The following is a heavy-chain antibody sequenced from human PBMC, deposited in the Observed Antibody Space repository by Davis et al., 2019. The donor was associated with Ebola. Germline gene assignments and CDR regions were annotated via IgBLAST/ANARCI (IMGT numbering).Heavy chain of an antibody. J-gene: IGHJ3*02. Sequence: GGSLRLSCAASGFTFDDYAMHWVRQAPGKGLEWVSGISWNSGSIGYADSVKGRFTISRDNAKNSLYLQMNSLRAEDTALYYCAKDLKVYSSADGTSYPSYAFDIWGQGTMVTVSS. CDR2: ISWNSGSI. CDR3: AKDLKVYSSADGTSYPSYAFDI. V-gene: IGHV3-9*01. D-gene: IGHD6-25*01. CDR1: GFTFDDYA.